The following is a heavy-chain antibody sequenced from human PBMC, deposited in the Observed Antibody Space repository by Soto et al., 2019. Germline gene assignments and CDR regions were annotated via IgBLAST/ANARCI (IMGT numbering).Heavy chain of an antibody. V-gene: IGHV4-4*02. J-gene: IGHJ4*02. CDR1: GGSLSSSSW. CDR2: IFYSGST. CDR3: VHHGGVPYYHDF. D-gene: IGHD2-8*01. Sequence: TLSLTCAVSGGSLSSSSWWSWVRQPPGKTLEWLGEIFYSGSTKYNPSLNSRVTISADQSKNDFSLRLSPVTAADTAVYYCVHHGGVPYYHDFWGQGMLVTVSS.